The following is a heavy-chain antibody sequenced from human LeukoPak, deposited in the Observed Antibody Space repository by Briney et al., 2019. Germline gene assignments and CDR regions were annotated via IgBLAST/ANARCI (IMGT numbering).Heavy chain of an antibody. Sequence: PGGSLRLSCAASGFTFSTYWMNWVRQAPGKGLEWVATIKQDGSEKYYVDSVRGQFTISRDNAKNSLYLQMNSLRAEDTAAYYCARDVPDYDILTVDYWGQGTLVTVSS. J-gene: IGHJ4*02. V-gene: IGHV3-7*01. D-gene: IGHD3-9*01. CDR2: IKQDGSEK. CDR1: GFTFSTYW. CDR3: ARDVPDYDILTVDY.